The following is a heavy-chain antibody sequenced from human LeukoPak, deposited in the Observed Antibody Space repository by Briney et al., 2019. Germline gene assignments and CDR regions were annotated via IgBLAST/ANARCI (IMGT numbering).Heavy chain of an antibody. CDR2: IKQDGSEK. CDR1: GFTFSSYW. V-gene: IGHV3-7*04. CDR3: AGDLDYGDYGVSEDYFDY. D-gene: IGHD4-17*01. J-gene: IGHJ4*02. Sequence: GGSLRLSCAASGFTFSSYWMSWVRQAPGKGLEWVANIKQDGSEKYYVDSVKGRFTISRDNAKNSLYLQMNSLRAEDTAVYYCAGDLDYGDYGVSEDYFDYWGQGTLVTVSS.